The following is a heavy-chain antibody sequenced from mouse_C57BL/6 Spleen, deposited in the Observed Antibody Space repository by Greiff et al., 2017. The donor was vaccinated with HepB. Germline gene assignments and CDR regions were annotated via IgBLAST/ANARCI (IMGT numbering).Heavy chain of an antibody. J-gene: IGHJ4*01. Sequence: VKLMESGPELVKPGASVKISCKASGYAFSSSWMNWVKQRPGKGLEWIGRIYPGDGDTNYNGKFKGKATLTADKSSSTAYMQLSSLTSEDSAVYFCARSGGSSLYAMDYWGQGTSVTVSS. CDR3: ARSGGSSLYAMDY. CDR2: IYPGDGDT. CDR1: GYAFSSSW. V-gene: IGHV1-82*01. D-gene: IGHD1-1*01.